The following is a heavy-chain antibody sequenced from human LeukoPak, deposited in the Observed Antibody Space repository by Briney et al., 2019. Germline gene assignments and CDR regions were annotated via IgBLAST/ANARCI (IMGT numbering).Heavy chain of an antibody. J-gene: IGHJ6*03. Sequence: GGSLSLSCAASGFTFSSYSMNWVRQAPGKGLEWVSYISSSSSTIYYADSVKGRFTTSRDNAKNSLYLQMNSLRAEDTAVYYCARRRGGSGSYYYYYMDVWGKGTTVTVSS. CDR1: GFTFSSYS. CDR3: ARRRGGSGSYYYYYMDV. D-gene: IGHD3-10*01. V-gene: IGHV3-48*04. CDR2: ISSSSSTI.